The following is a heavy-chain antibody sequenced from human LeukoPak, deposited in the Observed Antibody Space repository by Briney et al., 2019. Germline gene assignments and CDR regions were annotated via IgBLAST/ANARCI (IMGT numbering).Heavy chain of an antibody. J-gene: IGHJ4*02. CDR2: IYPGDSDT. D-gene: IGHD3-22*01. Sequence: GESLKISCKGSGYSFSTYWIGWVRQMPGKGLEWMGTIYPGDSDTRYSPSFQGQVTISADKSINTTFLQWSSLKATDTAMYFCARRGHYDSSGYYPFDYLGQGTLVTVSS. CDR1: GYSFSTYW. V-gene: IGHV5-51*01. CDR3: ARRGHYDSSGYYPFDY.